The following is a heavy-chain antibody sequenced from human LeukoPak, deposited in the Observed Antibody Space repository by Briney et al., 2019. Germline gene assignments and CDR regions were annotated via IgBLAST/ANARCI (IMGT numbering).Heavy chain of an antibody. CDR1: GFTFSSYS. CDR3: AKRHYYDSSGYFDY. J-gene: IGHJ4*02. Sequence: PGGSLRLSCAASGFTFSSYSMNWVRQAPGKGLEWVSYISSSSSTIYYADSVKGRFTISRDNAKNSLYLQMNSLRAEDTAVYYCAKRHYYDSSGYFDYWGQGTLVTVSS. CDR2: ISSSSSTI. D-gene: IGHD3-22*01. V-gene: IGHV3-48*01.